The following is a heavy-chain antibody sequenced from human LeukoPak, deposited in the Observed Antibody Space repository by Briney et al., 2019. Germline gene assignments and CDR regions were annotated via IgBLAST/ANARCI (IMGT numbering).Heavy chain of an antibody. Sequence: GGSLRLSCAASAFTFSSYAMNWVRQAPGKGLEWVSSISSSSSYIYYADSVKGRFTISRDNAKNSLYLQMNSLRAEDTAVYYCARSSGSGYYLFNWFDPWGQGTLVTVSS. V-gene: IGHV3-21*01. J-gene: IGHJ5*02. D-gene: IGHD3-22*01. CDR2: ISSSSSYI. CDR3: ARSSGSGYYLFNWFDP. CDR1: AFTFSSYA.